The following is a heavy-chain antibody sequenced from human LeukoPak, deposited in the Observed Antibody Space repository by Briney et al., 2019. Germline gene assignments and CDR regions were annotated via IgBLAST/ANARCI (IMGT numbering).Heavy chain of an antibody. CDR1: GFTFSTYA. V-gene: IGHV3-23*01. D-gene: IGHD2-21*01. J-gene: IGHJ4*02. Sequence: PGGSLRLSCAASGFTFSTYAMSWVRQAPGKGLEWVSYISGSSGIIDYADSVKGRFSISRDNSKNTLYLQMDSLRGEDTAVYYCAKDFRIGYSAHFDYWGQGALVTVSS. CDR2: ISGSSGII. CDR3: AKDFRIGYSAHFDY.